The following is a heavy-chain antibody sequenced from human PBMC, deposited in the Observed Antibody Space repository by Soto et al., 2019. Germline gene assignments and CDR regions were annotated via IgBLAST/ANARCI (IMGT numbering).Heavy chain of an antibody. V-gene: IGHV3-30-3*01. Sequence: QVQLVESGGGVVQPGRSLRLSCAASGFTFSSYAMHWVRQAPGKGLEWVAVISYDGSNKYYADSVKGRFTISRDNSKNPLYLQMNSLRAEDTAVYYCANSYDSSGSGFDYWGQGTLVTVSS. CDR3: ANSYDSSGSGFDY. D-gene: IGHD3-22*01. CDR2: ISYDGSNK. J-gene: IGHJ4*02. CDR1: GFTFSSYA.